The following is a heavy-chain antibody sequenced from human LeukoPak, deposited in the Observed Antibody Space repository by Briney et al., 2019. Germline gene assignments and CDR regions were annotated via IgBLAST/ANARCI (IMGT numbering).Heavy chain of an antibody. CDR3: AREKEQQLVFDY. D-gene: IGHD6-13*01. J-gene: IGHJ4*02. V-gene: IGHV6-1*01. Sequence: SQTLSLTCAISGDSVYSNSAAWNWIRQSLSRGLEWLGRTNYRSKWYNDYAVSVKSRITINPDTSKNQFSLQLNSVTPEDTAVYYCAREKEQQLVFDYWGQGTLVTVSS. CDR1: GDSVYSNSAA. CDR2: TNYRSKWYN.